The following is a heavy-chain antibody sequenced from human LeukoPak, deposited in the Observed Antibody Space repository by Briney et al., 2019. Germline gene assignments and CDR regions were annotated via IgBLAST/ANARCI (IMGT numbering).Heavy chain of an antibody. Sequence: PSQTLSLTCAVSGGSISSGGYYWSWIRQPPGKGLEWIGYIYYSGITNYNPSLKSRVTISVDTSKNQFSLKLSSVTAADTAVYYCARLSPKMATGRPSSYGMDVWGQGTTVTVSS. CDR3: ARLSPKMATGRPSSYGMDV. CDR2: IYYSGIT. CDR1: GGSISSGGYY. J-gene: IGHJ6*02. V-gene: IGHV4-61*08. D-gene: IGHD5-24*01.